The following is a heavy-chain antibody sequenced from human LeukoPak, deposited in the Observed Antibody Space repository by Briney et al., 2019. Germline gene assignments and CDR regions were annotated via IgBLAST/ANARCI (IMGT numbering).Heavy chain of an antibody. Sequence: SETLSLTCTVSGGSISSSSYYWGWIRQPPGKGLEWIGSIYYSGSTYYNPPLKSRVTISVDTSKNQFSLKLSSVTAADTAVYYCARTHPADGIDYWGQGTLVTVSS. D-gene: IGHD1-1*01. V-gene: IGHV4-39*01. J-gene: IGHJ4*02. CDR2: IYYSGST. CDR3: ARTHPADGIDY. CDR1: GGSISSSSYY.